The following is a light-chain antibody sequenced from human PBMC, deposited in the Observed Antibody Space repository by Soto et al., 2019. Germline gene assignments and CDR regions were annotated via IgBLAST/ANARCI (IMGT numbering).Light chain of an antibody. Sequence: EIVLTQSPDTLSLSPGDRATLSCRASQSVDNYLVWYQQRPGQAPRLLIYDASTRATGIPARFTGSGSGTDFSLTISSLEPEDFAVYYCPQRSKWPRAFGGGTKVEIK. V-gene: IGKV3-11*01. CDR3: PQRSKWPRA. CDR2: DAS. J-gene: IGKJ4*01. CDR1: QSVDNY.